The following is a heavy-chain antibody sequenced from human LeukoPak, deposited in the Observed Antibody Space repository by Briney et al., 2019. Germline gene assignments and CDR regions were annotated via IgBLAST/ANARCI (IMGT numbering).Heavy chain of an antibody. CDR1: GFTFSSYE. CDR3: ARGGGSGSYYNEYFDY. D-gene: IGHD3-10*01. Sequence: GGYLRLSCAASGFTFSSYEMNWVRQAPGKGLEWVSYITSSGRTIYYADSVKGRFTISRDNAKNSLYLQMNSLRAEDTAVYYCARGGGSGSYYNEYFDYWGQGTLVTVSS. J-gene: IGHJ4*02. CDR2: ITSSGRTI. V-gene: IGHV3-48*03.